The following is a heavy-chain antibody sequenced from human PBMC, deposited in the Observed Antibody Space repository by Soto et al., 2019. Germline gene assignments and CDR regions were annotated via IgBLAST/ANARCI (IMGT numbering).Heavy chain of an antibody. CDR1: GFTFSAYG. CDR3: AKVTFSGDYYYSYGLDV. CDR2: ISYDGSNK. D-gene: IGHD1-26*01. Sequence: PGWSLRLSCAACGFTFSAYGMHWVRQAPGKGLEWVAVISYDGSNKYYADSVKGRFTISRDNSKNTLYLQMNSLRAEDTAVYFCAKVTFSGDYYYSYGLDVWGQGTTVTVSS. J-gene: IGHJ6*02. V-gene: IGHV3-30*18.